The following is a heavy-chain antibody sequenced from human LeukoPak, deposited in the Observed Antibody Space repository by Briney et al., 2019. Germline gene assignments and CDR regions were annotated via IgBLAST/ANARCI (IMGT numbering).Heavy chain of an antibody. CDR2: ISGGSTTM. D-gene: IGHD1-26*01. Sequence: GGSLRLSCAASGFTFSSNSMNWVRQAPGKGLEWVSYISGGSTTMYYADSVKGRFTISRDNAKNSLYLQMNSLRAEDAAAYYCARDGGSYRGYFDYWGQGTLLTVSS. CDR1: GFTFSSNS. J-gene: IGHJ4*02. V-gene: IGHV3-48*04. CDR3: ARDGGSYRGYFDY.